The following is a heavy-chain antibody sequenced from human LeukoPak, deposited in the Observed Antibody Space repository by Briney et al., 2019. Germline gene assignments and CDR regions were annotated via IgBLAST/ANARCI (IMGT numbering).Heavy chain of an antibody. CDR3: ARGWAALTNDAFDI. CDR2: INHSGST. V-gene: IGHV4-39*07. J-gene: IGHJ3*02. D-gene: IGHD1-14*01. Sequence: SETLSLTCTVSGGSISSSSYYWGWIRQPPGKGLEWIGEINHSGSTNYNPSLKSRVTISVDTSKNQFSLKLSSVTAADTAVYYCARGWAALTNDAFDIWGQGTMVTVSS. CDR1: GGSISSSSYY.